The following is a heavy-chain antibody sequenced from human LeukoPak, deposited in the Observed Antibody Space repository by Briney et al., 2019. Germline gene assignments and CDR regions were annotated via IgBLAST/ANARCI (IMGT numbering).Heavy chain of an antibody. CDR3: AAGAPWGSGDY. Sequence: VASVNVSCKASGFTFTSSAVQWVRPARGQRLEWIGWIVVGSGNTNYAQKFQERVTITRDMSTSTAYMELSSLRSEDTAVYYCAAGAPWGSGDYWGLGTLVTVSS. V-gene: IGHV1-58*01. D-gene: IGHD3-16*01. CDR1: GFTFTSSA. J-gene: IGHJ4*02. CDR2: IVVGSGNT.